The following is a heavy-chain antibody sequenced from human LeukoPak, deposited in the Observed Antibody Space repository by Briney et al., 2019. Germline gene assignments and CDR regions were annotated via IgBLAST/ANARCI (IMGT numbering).Heavy chain of an antibody. J-gene: IGHJ6*03. CDR1: GGSFSGYY. D-gene: IGHD3-10*01. CDR2: INHSGST. CDR3: ARGGGYYYYMDV. Sequence: SETLSLTCAVYGGSFSGYYWSWIRQPPGKGLEWIGEINHSGSTNYNPSLKSRVTISVDTSKNQFSMKLSSVTAADTAVYYCARGGGYYYYMDVWGKGTTVTVSS. V-gene: IGHV4-34*01.